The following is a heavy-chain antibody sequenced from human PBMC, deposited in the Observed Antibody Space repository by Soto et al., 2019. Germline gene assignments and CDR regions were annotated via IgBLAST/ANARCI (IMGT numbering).Heavy chain of an antibody. D-gene: IGHD6-13*01. V-gene: IGHV3-23*01. CDR3: AKAFFPEKYSSSWYYYGMDV. CDR1: GFTFSSYA. Sequence: PGGSLRLSCAASGFTFSSYAMSWVRQAPGKGLEWVSAISGSGGSTYYADSVKGRFTISRDNSKNTLYLQMNSLRAEDTAVYYCAKAFFPEKYSSSWYYYGMDVWGQGTTVTVS. J-gene: IGHJ6*02. CDR2: ISGSGGST.